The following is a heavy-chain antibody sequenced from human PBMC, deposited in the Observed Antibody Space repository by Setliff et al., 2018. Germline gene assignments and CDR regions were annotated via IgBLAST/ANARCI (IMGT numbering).Heavy chain of an antibody. CDR2: IKSKTDGGTT. J-gene: IGHJ5*02. D-gene: IGHD3-10*01. CDR1: GVTVSDAW. Sequence: GGSLRLSCAASGVTVSDAWMGWVRQTPGKGLDWVGRIKSKTDGGTTDYAAPVKGRFTISRDDSKNTLYLQMNSLKTEDTAVYYCVKLAPQAISSDPWVQGTLVTVSS. V-gene: IGHV3-15*01. CDR3: VKLAPQAISSDP.